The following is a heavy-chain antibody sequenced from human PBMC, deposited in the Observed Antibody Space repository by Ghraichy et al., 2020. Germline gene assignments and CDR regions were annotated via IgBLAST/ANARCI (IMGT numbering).Heavy chain of an antibody. D-gene: IGHD1-14*01. CDR3: ARNLPNSDYMDV. CDR1: GYTFASYA. CDR2: INTGNGNT. J-gene: IGHJ6*03. Sequence: ASVKVSCKASGYTFASYAIHWVRQAPGQRLEWMGWINTGNGNTIYSQNFQGRVTITRDTSANTAYMELISLRSEDTAVYYCARNLPNSDYMDVWGKGTTVTVSS. V-gene: IGHV1-3*04.